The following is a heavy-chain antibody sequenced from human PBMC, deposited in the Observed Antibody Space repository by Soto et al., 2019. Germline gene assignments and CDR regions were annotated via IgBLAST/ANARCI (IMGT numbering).Heavy chain of an antibody. V-gene: IGHV3-30*18. CDR1: GFTFSNYG. D-gene: IGHD4-17*01. Sequence: QVQLVESGGGVVQPGRSLRLSCAASGFTFSNYGMHRVRQAPGKGLAWVAVISYHGSDKYYADSVKGRFTISRDNSKNTLYLQMDSLRAEYTAVYYCAKDHLTTTVTTVGYWGQGTLVTVSS. CDR2: ISYHGSDK. CDR3: AKDHLTTTVTTVGY. J-gene: IGHJ4*02.